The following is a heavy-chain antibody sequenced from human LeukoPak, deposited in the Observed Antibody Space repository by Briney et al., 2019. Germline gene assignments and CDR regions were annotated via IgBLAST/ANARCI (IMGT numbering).Heavy chain of an antibody. CDR1: GGSISSYY. Sequence: PSETLSLTCTVSGGSISSYYWSWIRQPPGKGLEWIGYIYYSGSTNYNPSLKGRVTISVDTSKNQFSLKLSSVTAADTAVYYCARQEYYGSGSYYNYWGQGTLVTVSS. CDR2: IYYSGST. D-gene: IGHD3-10*01. J-gene: IGHJ4*02. V-gene: IGHV4-59*08. CDR3: ARQEYYGSGSYYNY.